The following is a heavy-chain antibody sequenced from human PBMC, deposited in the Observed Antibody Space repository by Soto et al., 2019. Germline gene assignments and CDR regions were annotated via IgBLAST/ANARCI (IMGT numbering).Heavy chain of an antibody. CDR3: TRHDSNYDFWSGSPPRYGMDV. J-gene: IGHJ6*02. Sequence: EVQLVESGGGLVQPGGSLKLSCAASGFTFSGSAMHWVRQASGKGLEWVGRIRRKANSYATAYAASVKGRFTISRDDSKNTAYLQMNSLKTEDTAVYYCTRHDSNYDFWSGSPPRYGMDVWGQGTTVTVSS. CDR1: GFTFSGSA. CDR2: IRRKANSYAT. V-gene: IGHV3-73*01. D-gene: IGHD3-3*01.